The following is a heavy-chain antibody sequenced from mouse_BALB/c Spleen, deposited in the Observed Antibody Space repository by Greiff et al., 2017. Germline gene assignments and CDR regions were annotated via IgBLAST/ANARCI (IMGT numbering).Heavy chain of an antibody. CDR1: GFTFSSYT. CDR2: ISNGGGST. CDR3: ARPDGNPAWFAY. V-gene: IGHV5-12-2*01. Sequence: EVKLMESGGGLVQPGGSLKLSCAASGFTFSSYTMSWVRQTPEKRLEWVAYISNGGGSTYYPDTVKGRFTISRDNAKNTLYLQMSSLKSEDTAMYYCARPDGNPAWFAYWGQGTLVTVSA. D-gene: IGHD2-1*01. J-gene: IGHJ3*01.